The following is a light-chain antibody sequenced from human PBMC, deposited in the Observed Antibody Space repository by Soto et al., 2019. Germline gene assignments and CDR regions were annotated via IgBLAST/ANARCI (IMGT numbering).Light chain of an antibody. CDR3: QHVYSYPLT. CDR2: GAS. J-gene: IGKJ4*01. Sequence: DIQLTQSRSFLSASVGDRVTITCRASQGINHYVAWYQQKPGKAPKCLIYGASALQSGVPSRFSGSGSWAEFTLSISSLQPEDFATYYCQHVYSYPLTFGGGTRVEI. V-gene: IGKV1-9*01. CDR1: QGINHY.